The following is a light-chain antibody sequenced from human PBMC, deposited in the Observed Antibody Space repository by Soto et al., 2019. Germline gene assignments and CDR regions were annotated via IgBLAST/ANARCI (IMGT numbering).Light chain of an antibody. V-gene: IGKV1-8*01. CDR2: AAS. CDR3: QQLSTYPST. CDR1: QGISSD. J-gene: IGKJ4*01. Sequence: AIRMTQSPSSLSASTGDRVTITCRASQGISSDLAWYQQKPGKAPKLLIYAASTLQSGVPSRFSGSGSETDFTLTISSLQAEDFATYYCQQLSTYPSTFGGGTKVDIK.